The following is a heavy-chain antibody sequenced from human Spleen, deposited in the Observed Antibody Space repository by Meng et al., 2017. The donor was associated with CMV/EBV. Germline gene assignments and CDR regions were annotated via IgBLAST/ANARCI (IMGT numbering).Heavy chain of an antibody. CDR2: IYYSGST. J-gene: IGHJ4*02. Sequence: GSLRLSCTVSGGSISSSSYYWGWIRQPPGKGLEWIGSIYYSGSTYYNPSLKSRVTISVDTSKNQFSLKLSSVTAADTAVYYCAREFYCSSTSCYAYFDYWGQGTLVTVSS. CDR3: AREFYCSSTSCYAYFDY. CDR1: GGSISSSSYY. V-gene: IGHV4-39*07. D-gene: IGHD2-2*01.